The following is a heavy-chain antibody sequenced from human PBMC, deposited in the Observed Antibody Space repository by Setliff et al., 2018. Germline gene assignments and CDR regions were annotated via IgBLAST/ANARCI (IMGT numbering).Heavy chain of an antibody. CDR3: ARNWVTAQHYYYGMDV. J-gene: IGHJ6*02. CDR1: GFTFSSYA. CDR2: ISGSGGST. Sequence: PGGSLRLSCAASGFTFSSYAMSWVRQAPGKGLEWVSAISGSGGSTYYADSVKGRFTVSRDNSKNTMYVQMNSLRVEDTAIYYCARNWVTAQHYYYGMDVWGQGTTVTVSS. V-gene: IGHV3-23*01. D-gene: IGHD2-21*02.